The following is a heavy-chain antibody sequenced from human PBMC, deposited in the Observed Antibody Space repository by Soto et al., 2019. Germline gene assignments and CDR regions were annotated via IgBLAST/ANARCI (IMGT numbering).Heavy chain of an antibody. Sequence: GGSLRLSCAASGFTFSSYSMNWVRQAPGKGLEWVSSISSSSSYIYYADSVKGRFTISRDNAKNSLYLQMNGLRAEDTAVYYCAREGYSSGNDAFDIWGQGTMVTVSS. D-gene: IGHD6-19*01. V-gene: IGHV3-21*01. CDR1: GFTFSSYS. J-gene: IGHJ3*02. CDR2: ISSSSSYI. CDR3: AREGYSSGNDAFDI.